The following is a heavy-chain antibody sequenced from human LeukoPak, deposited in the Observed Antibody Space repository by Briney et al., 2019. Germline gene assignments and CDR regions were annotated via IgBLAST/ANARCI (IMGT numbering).Heavy chain of an antibody. D-gene: IGHD3-10*01. CDR2: ISSSGSYI. CDR3: ARVVSTMVRGVNDY. J-gene: IGHJ4*02. CDR1: GFTLSSYS. V-gene: IGHV3-21*01. Sequence: GGSLRLSCAASGFTLSSYSMNWVRQAPGKGLEWVSCISSSGSYIYYADSVKVRFTFSRDNAKNSLYLQMDSLRAEDTAVYYCARVVSTMVRGVNDYWGQGTLVTVST.